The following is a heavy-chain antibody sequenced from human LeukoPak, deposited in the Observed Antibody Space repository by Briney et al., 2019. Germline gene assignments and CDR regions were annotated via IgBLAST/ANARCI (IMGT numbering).Heavy chain of an antibody. CDR2: INIDERIT. D-gene: IGHD3-3*01. V-gene: IGHV3-74*01. J-gene: IGHJ6*02. CDR3: TKDMEWGMDV. Sequence: GGSLRLSCAASGFSFSTQRMHWVRQAPGKGLVWVSYINIDERITGYADSVKGRFTISRDNAKNTLYLQMNSLRAEDTAIYYCTKDMEWGMDVWGQGTTVIVSS. CDR1: GFSFSTQR.